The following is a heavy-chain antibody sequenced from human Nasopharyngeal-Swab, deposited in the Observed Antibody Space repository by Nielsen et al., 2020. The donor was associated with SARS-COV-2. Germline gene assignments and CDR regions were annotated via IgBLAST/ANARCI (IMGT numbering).Heavy chain of an antibody. D-gene: IGHD1-1*01. CDR3: AREGTWNDLGNAFDI. CDR2: ISYDGSNK. Sequence: GESLKISCAASGFTFSSYGMHWVRQAPGKGLAWVAVISYDGSNKYYADSVKGRFTISRDNSKNTLYLQMNSLRAEDTAVYYCAREGTWNDLGNAFDIWGQGTMVTGSS. V-gene: IGHV3-30*03. CDR1: GFTFSSYG. J-gene: IGHJ3*02.